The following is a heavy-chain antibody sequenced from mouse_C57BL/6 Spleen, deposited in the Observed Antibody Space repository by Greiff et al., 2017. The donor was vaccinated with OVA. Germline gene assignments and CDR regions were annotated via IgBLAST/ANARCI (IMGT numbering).Heavy chain of an antibody. J-gene: IGHJ3*01. CDR3: TTNYYGSSPWFAY. CDR1: GFNITDDY. V-gene: IGHV14-4*01. CDR2: IDPENGDT. D-gene: IGHD1-1*01. Sequence: EVQVVESGAELVRPGASVKLSCTASGFNITDDYMHWVKQRPEQGLEWIGWIDPENGDTEYASKFQGKATITADTSSNTAYLQLSSLTSEDTAVYYCTTNYYGSSPWFAYWGQGTLVTVSA.